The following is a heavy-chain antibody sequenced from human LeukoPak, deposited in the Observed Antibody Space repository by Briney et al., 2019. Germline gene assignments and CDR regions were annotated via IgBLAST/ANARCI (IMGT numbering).Heavy chain of an antibody. CDR2: ISSDGSIT. Sequence: GGSLRLSCAASGFTFSTYWMHWVRQAPGKGLVWVSRISSDGSITGYADSVKGRFTISRDNAKNTLYLQMNSLRAEDTAVYYCARVVYCSGSSCYSYSFDYWGQGTLVTVSS. CDR1: GFTFSTYW. J-gene: IGHJ4*02. CDR3: ARVVYCSGSSCYSYSFDY. D-gene: IGHD2-15*01. V-gene: IGHV3-74*01.